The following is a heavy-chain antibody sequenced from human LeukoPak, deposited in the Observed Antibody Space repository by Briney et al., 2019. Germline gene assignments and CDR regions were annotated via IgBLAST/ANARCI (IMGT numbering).Heavy chain of an antibody. CDR1: GFSLSTSGVG. V-gene: IGHV2-5*01. D-gene: IGHD3-22*01. J-gene: IGHJ4*02. CDR2: IYWNDDK. Sequence: GPTLVNPTQTLTLTCTFSGFSLSTSGVGVGWIRQPPGKALEWLALIYWNDDKRYSPSLKSRLTITKDTSKNQVVLTMTNMDPVDTATYYCAHSEYAYYYDSSGYQAFDYWGQGTLVTVSS. CDR3: AHSEYAYYYDSSGYQAFDY.